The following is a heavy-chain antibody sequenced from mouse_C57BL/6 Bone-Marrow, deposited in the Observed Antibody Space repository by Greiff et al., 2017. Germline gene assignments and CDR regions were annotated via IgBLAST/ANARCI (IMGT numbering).Heavy chain of an antibody. CDR3: ARPHYYGSSQAWFAY. Sequence: EVMLVESGGGLVQPGGSLKLSCAASGFTFSDYYMYWVRQTPEKRLEWVAYISNGGGSTYYPDTVKCRFTISRDNAKNTLYLQMSRLKSEDTAMYYCARPHYYGSSQAWFAYWGQGTLVTVSA. J-gene: IGHJ3*01. CDR1: GFTFSDYY. V-gene: IGHV5-12*01. D-gene: IGHD1-1*01. CDR2: ISNGGGST.